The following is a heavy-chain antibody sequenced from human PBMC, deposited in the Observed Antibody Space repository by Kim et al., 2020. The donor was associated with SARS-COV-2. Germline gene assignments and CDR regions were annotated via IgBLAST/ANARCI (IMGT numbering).Heavy chain of an antibody. V-gene: IGHV4-59*09. J-gene: IGHJ6*02. CDR3: ARGRYSSSWYYYYGMDV. D-gene: IGHD6-13*01. Sequence: LKSRVTISVDTSTNQFSLQLSSVTAADTAVYYCARGRYSSSWYYYYGMDVWGQGTTVTVSS.